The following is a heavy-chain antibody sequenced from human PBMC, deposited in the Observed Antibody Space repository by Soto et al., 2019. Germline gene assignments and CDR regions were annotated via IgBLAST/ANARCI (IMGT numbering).Heavy chain of an antibody. Sequence: PGGSMTLSSAAAGCRFRNYAMSRGPQAPGKGLEWVSGISATGRDTYYADSVKDRFTISRDSSKNTLYLQMNSLRAEDTAIYYCAKVKTSCWYYFYYWGPITPVTVSP. D-gene: IGHD6-13*01. CDR2: ISATGRDT. J-gene: IGHJ4*02. CDR1: GCRFRNYA. V-gene: IGHV3-23*01. CDR3: AKVKTSCWYYFYY.